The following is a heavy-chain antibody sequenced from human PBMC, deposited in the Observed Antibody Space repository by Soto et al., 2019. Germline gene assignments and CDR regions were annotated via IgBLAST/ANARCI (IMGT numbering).Heavy chain of an antibody. J-gene: IGHJ6*02. V-gene: IGHV3-21*01. D-gene: IGHD3-3*01. Sequence: GGSLRLSCEASGFPFSSYTMNWVRQAPGKGLEWVSSISSRSSYIYYADSMKGRFTISRDNAKNSLHLQMNSLTAEDTAVYYCAREGTDFGVVIGVLDVWGQGTTVTVYS. CDR1: GFPFSSYT. CDR2: ISSRSSYI. CDR3: AREGTDFGVVIGVLDV.